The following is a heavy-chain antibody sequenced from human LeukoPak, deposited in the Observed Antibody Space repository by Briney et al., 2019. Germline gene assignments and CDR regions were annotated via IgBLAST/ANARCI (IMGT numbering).Heavy chain of an antibody. CDR1: VFTFSSYA. D-gene: IGHD6-25*01. CDR2: ISGSGGST. J-gene: IGHJ6*03. V-gene: IGHV3-23*01. Sequence: GGSLRLSCAASVFTFSSYAMSWVRQAPGKGLEWVSAISGSGGSTYYADSVKGRFTISRDNSKNTLYLQMNSLRAEDTAVYYCAKDTPQRSARGYYYYMDVWGKGTTVTVSS. CDR3: AKDTPQRSARGYYYYMDV.